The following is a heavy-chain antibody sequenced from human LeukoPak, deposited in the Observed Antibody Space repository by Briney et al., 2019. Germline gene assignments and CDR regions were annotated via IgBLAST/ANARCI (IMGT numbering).Heavy chain of an antibody. J-gene: IGHJ6*03. CDR2: ISAYNGNT. CDR3: ARVGYYDSSGYALQVRYYYMDV. V-gene: IGHV1-18*01. Sequence: GASVKVSCKASGYTFTSYGISWVRQAPGQGLEWMGWISAYNGNTNYAQKLQGRVTMTTDTSTSTAYMELSSLRSEDTAVYYCARVGYYDSSGYALQVRYYYMDVWGKGTTVTVSS. CDR1: GYTFTSYG. D-gene: IGHD3-22*01.